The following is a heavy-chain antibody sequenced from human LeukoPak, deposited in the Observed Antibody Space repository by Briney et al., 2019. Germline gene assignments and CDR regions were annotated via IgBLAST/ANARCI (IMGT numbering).Heavy chain of an antibody. V-gene: IGHV4-39*01. CDR3: AKLVRGAYYFDY. D-gene: IGHD3-10*01. Sequence: SETLSLTCTVSGGSISSNSYYWGWIHQPPGKGLEWIGSISYSGSTYYNPSLKSRVTISVDTSKNQFSLRLSSVTAADTAVYYCAKLVRGAYYFDYWGQGTLVTVSS. CDR1: GGSISSNSYY. J-gene: IGHJ4*02. CDR2: ISYSGST.